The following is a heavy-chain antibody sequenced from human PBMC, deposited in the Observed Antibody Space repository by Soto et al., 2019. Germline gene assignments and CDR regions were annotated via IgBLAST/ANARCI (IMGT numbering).Heavy chain of an antibody. V-gene: IGHV4-4*07. J-gene: IGHJ5*02. D-gene: IGHD2-21*02. CDR3: ARDQGVVVTADNWFDP. CDR2: IFSSGST. Sequence: KSSETLSLTSTVSGGSITDYSWVWIRQPAGKGLEWIGRIFSSGSTNYNPSLKGRITMSLDTSKNQFSLKLNSATATDTAVYFCARDQGVVVTADNWFDPWGLGILVTVSS. CDR1: GGSITDYS.